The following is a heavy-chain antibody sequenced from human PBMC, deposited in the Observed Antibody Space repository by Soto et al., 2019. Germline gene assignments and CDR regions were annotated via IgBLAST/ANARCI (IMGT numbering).Heavy chain of an antibody. J-gene: IGHJ4*02. D-gene: IGHD5-18*01. V-gene: IGHV3-15*07. Sequence: EVQLVESGGGLVKPGGSLRLSCAVSGVTLTDVWMNWVRQAPGKGPEWVGRIKSKTDGGTTDYAAPGKGRFTISRDDSQNTLYLQMNSLKTADTAVYYCSHGYYQYFNSWGQGTLVTVSS. CDR1: GVTLTDVW. CDR3: SHGYYQYFNS. CDR2: IKSKTDGGTT.